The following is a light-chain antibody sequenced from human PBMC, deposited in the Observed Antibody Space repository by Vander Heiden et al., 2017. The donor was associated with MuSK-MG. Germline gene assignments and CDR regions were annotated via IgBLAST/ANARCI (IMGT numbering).Light chain of an antibody. CDR1: QSVSSNY. CDR3: QQYGSSPRT. J-gene: IGKJ1*01. V-gene: IGKV3-20*01. Sequence: EIVLTQSPGTLSLSPGERASLSCRASQSVSSNYLAWYQQKPGQAPRLLIYGASSRATGIPDRFSGSGSGTDFTLTISRLEPEDFVVYYCQQYGSSPRTFGLGTKVEI. CDR2: GAS.